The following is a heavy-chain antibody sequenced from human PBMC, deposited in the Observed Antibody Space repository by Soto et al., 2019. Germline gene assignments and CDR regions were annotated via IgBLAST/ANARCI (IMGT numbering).Heavy chain of an antibody. CDR1: GFTFDDYA. V-gene: IGHV3-74*01. CDR2: INVDGGTT. Sequence: GGSLRLSCAASGFTFDDYAMHWVRQAPGKGLEWVSRINVDGGTTHYADSVKGRFTISRDNAKNVLYLQMNSLRAEDTAVYYCVRDLYGPGYWGQGTVVTVSS. J-gene: IGHJ4*02. CDR3: VRDLYGPGY. D-gene: IGHD3-10*01.